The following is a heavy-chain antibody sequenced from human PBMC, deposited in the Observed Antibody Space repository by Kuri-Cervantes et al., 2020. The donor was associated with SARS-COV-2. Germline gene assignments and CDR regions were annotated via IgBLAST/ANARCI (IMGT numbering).Heavy chain of an antibody. V-gene: IGHV1-8*01. J-gene: IGHJ5*02. CDR2: MNPNSGNT. CDR3: ARAPHLLRFLEWLPSWLYWFDP. D-gene: IGHD3-3*01. CDR1: GYTFTSYD. Sequence: GGSLRLSCKASGYTFTSYDINWVRQAPGQGLEWMGWMNPNSGNTGYAQKFQGRVTMTRNTSISTAYMELSSLRSEDTAVYYCARAPHLLRFLEWLPSWLYWFDPWGQGTLVTVSS.